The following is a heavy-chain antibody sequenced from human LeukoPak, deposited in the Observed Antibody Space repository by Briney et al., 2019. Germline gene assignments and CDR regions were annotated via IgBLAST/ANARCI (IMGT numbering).Heavy chain of an antibody. CDR3: AKTVGYSYGSYYFDY. CDR2: ISWNSGSI. CDR1: GFTFDDYA. J-gene: IGHJ4*02. V-gene: IGHV3-9*01. Sequence: PGRSLRLSCAASGFTFDDYAMHWVRQAPGKGLEWVSGISWNSGSIGYADSVKGRFTISRDNAKNSLYLQMNSLRAEDTALYYCAKTVGYSYGSYYFDYWGQGTLVTVSS. D-gene: IGHD5-18*01.